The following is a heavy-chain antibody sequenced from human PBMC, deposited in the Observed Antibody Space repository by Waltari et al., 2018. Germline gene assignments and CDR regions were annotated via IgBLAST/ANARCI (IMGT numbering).Heavy chain of an antibody. CDR2: IYYSGST. D-gene: IGHD2-21*01. J-gene: IGHJ3*02. CDR1: GGSISSSY. V-gene: IGHV4-59*01. CDR3: ARGVRDGFDAFDI. Sequence: QVQLQESGPGLVKPSETLSLTCTVSGGSISSSYWRWIRQPPGKGLEWIGYIYYSGSTNYNPSLKSRVTISVDTSKNQFSLKLSSVTAADTAVYYCARGVRDGFDAFDIWGQGTMVTVSS.